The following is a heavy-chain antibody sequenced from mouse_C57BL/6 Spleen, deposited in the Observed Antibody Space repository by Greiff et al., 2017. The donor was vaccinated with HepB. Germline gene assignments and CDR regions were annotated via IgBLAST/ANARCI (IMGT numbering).Heavy chain of an antibody. J-gene: IGHJ2*01. V-gene: IGHV1-52*01. CDR1: GYTFTSYW. CDR2: IDPSDSET. CDR3: ARENYDLPLFDY. Sequence: VQLQQSGAELVRPGSSVKLSCKASGYTFTSYWMHWVKQRPIQGLEWIGNIDPSDSETHYNQKFKDKATLTVDKSSSTAYMQLSSLTSEDSAVYYCARENYDLPLFDYWGQGTTLTVSS. D-gene: IGHD2-4*01.